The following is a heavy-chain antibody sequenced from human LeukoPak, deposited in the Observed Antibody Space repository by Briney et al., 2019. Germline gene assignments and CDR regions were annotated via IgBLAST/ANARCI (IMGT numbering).Heavy chain of an antibody. CDR1: GYTFTGYY. Sequence: ASVKVSCKASGYTFTGYYMHWVRQAPGQGLEWMGWINPNSGGTNYAQKFQGGVTMTRDTSISTAYMELSRLRSDDTAVYYCARGIRPGIASGLSDYWGQGTLVTVSS. D-gene: IGHD6-13*01. CDR2: INPNSGGT. CDR3: ARGIRPGIASGLSDY. J-gene: IGHJ4*02. V-gene: IGHV1-2*02.